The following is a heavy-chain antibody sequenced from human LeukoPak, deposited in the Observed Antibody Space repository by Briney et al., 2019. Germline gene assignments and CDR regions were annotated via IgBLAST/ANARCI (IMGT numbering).Heavy chain of an antibody. CDR1: GFTFSAYW. Sequence: GGSLRLSCAASGFTFSAYWMHWVRQIPGKGLVWVSHISSDGTTTTYADSVKGRFTISRDNARNTLFLQTKSLRAEDTAVYFCVRDRGGLPVVYWGQGSLVTVSS. CDR2: ISSDGTTT. J-gene: IGHJ4*02. CDR3: VRDRGGLPVVY. D-gene: IGHD3-10*01. V-gene: IGHV3-74*01.